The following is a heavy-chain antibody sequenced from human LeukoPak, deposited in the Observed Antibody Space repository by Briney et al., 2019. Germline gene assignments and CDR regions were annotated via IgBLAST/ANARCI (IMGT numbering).Heavy chain of an antibody. Sequence: SETLSLTCAVYGGSFSGYYWSWIRQPPGKGLEWLGEINHSGSTNYNPSLKSRVTISVDTSKNQFSLKLSSVTAADTAVYYCARGKDYYDSSGYYSAFDYWGQGTLVTVSS. D-gene: IGHD3-22*01. CDR3: ARGKDYYDSSGYYSAFDY. V-gene: IGHV4-34*01. CDR2: INHSGST. J-gene: IGHJ4*02. CDR1: GGSFSGYY.